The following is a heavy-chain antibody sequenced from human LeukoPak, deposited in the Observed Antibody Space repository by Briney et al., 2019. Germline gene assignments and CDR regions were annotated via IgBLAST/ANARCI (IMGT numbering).Heavy chain of an antibody. CDR1: GFTFSSYE. V-gene: IGHV3-48*03. D-gene: IGHD2-15*01. J-gene: IGHJ4*02. Sequence: GGSLRLSCAASGFTFSSYEMNWVRQAPGKGLEWVSYISSSGSTIYYADSVKGRFTISRDNAKNLLYLQMNSLRAEDTAVYYCARTPMYCSGGSCYSDWGQGTLVTVSS. CDR3: ARTPMYCSGGSCYSD. CDR2: ISSSGSTI.